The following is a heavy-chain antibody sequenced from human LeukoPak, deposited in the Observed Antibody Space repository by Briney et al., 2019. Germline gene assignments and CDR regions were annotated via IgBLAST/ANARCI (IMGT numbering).Heavy chain of an antibody. CDR1: GFTFSSCA. Sequence: GGSLRLSCAASGFTFSSCAMSWVRQAPGKGLEWVSVIYNDGTAYYADSVKGRFTISRDNSKNMLYLQMNSLRAEDTAVYYCARDLTWGQGTLVTVSS. CDR2: IYNDGTA. CDR3: ARDLT. J-gene: IGHJ5*02. V-gene: IGHV3-53*01.